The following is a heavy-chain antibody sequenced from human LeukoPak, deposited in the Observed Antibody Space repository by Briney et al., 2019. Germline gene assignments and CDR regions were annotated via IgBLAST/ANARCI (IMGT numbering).Heavy chain of an antibody. CDR1: GYSFPNYW. V-gene: IGHV5-51*01. CDR2: IYPGDSET. D-gene: IGHD3-10*01. CDR3: ARHQSGSRTQYYYKDV. Sequence: GESLKISCKGSGYSFPNYWIGWVRQMPGKGLEWMGIIYPGDSETRYSPSLQGQVTISADKSISTAYLRWSSLKASDTAVYYCARHQSGSRTQYYYKDVWGKGTTVTVSS. J-gene: IGHJ6*03.